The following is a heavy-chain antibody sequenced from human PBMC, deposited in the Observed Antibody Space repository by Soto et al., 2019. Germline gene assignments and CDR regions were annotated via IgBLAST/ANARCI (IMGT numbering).Heavy chain of an antibody. J-gene: IGHJ4*02. V-gene: IGHV3-23*01. CDR1: GFTFSSYA. CDR2: IRASGGST. CDR3: AKGGYTSPFDY. D-gene: IGHD5-12*01. Sequence: AGGSLRLSCAASGFTFSSYAMTWVRQAPGKGLEWVSTIRASGGSTCYVDSVKGRFTISRDNSMNTLFLHMNSLRAEDTAIYYCAKGGYTSPFDYWGLGTLVTVSS.